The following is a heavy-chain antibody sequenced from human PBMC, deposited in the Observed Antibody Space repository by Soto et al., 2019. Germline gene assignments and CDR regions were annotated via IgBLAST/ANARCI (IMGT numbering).Heavy chain of an antibody. D-gene: IGHD4-17*01. CDR3: ARGESPDYGDYWSLYDAFDI. J-gene: IGHJ3*02. CDR1: GFTFSSYS. Sequence: GGSLRLSCAASGFTFSSYSMNWVRQAPGKGLEWVSSISGSSSYIYYADSMKGRFTISRDNAKNSLYLQMNSLRAEDTAVYYCARGESPDYGDYWSLYDAFDIWGQGTMVTVSS. CDR2: ISGSSSYI. V-gene: IGHV3-21*01.